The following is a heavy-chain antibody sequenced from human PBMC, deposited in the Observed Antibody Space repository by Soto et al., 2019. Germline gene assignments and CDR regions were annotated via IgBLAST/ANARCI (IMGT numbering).Heavy chain of an antibody. D-gene: IGHD1-1*01. V-gene: IGHV4-30-2*01. CDR3: AIGLRSGTGSRGTFYY. Sequence: TSETLSLTCAVSGGSISSGGYSWSWIRQPPGKGLEWIGYIYHSGSTYYNPSLKSRVTISVDRSKNQFSLKLSSVTAADTAVYYCAIGLRSGTGSRGTFYYWSQGTLVTVSS. J-gene: IGHJ4*02. CDR2: IYHSGST. CDR1: GGSISSGGYS.